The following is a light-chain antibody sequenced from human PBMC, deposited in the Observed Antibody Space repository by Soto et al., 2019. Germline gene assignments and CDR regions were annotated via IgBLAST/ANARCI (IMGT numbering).Light chain of an antibody. CDR1: QSLVHSAGNTY. CDR3: MQATQYRPYT. CDR2: KVS. Sequence: DIGLTQTPLSSLVTLGQPASMSCRSSQSLVHSAGNTYLSCLQQRPGQPPKLLIYKVSKRLSGVQDRFSGSGAETDFTLEISRVEAEDVGVYYCMQATQYRPYTFGQGTKLEIK. J-gene: IGKJ2*01. V-gene: IGKV2-24*01.